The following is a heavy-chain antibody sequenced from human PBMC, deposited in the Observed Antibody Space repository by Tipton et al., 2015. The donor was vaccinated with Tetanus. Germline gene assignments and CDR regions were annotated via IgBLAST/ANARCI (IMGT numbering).Heavy chain of an antibody. J-gene: IGHJ3*02. CDR2: INHSGST. V-gene: IGHV4-34*01. CDR1: DGPFSGYY. CDR3: ARRPDGLDM. Sequence: LRLSCAVYDGPFSGYYWNWVRQPPGKGLEWIGEINHSGSTNLNPSLRSRVTMSVDTSKNQFSLKMRSVTAADTGQYYCARRPDGLDMWGQGTMVTVSS. D-gene: IGHD4-17*01.